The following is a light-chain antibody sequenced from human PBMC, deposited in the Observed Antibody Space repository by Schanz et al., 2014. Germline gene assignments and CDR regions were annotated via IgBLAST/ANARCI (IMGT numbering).Light chain of an antibody. CDR1: QSVSNN. J-gene: IGKJ5*01. Sequence: EIVLTQSPGTLSLSPGERATLSCRASQSVSNNLAWYQQKPGQAPRLLISAASTRATAIPARFSGSGSGTDFTLTISSLKPEDFAVYYCQQYHGSPITFGQGTRLEIK. CDR2: AAS. V-gene: IGKV3-15*01. CDR3: QQYHGSPIT.